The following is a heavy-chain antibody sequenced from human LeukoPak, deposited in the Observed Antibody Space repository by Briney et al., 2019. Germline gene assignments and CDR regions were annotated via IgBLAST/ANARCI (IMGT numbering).Heavy chain of an antibody. CDR2: MNPNSGNT. D-gene: IGHD3-10*01. J-gene: IGHJ4*02. V-gene: IGHV1-8*01. CDR1: GYTFTSYD. Sequence: ASVKVSCKASGYTFTSYDINWVRQATGQGLEWMGWMNPNSGNTGYAQKFQGRVTMTRNTSISTAYMELSSLRSEDTAVYYCARDYAALLWFGESNFDYWGQGTLVTVSS. CDR3: ARDYAALLWFGESNFDY.